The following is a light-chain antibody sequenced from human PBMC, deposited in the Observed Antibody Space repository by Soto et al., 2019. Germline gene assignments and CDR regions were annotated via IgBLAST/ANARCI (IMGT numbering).Light chain of an antibody. Sequence: QSVLTQPASVSGSPGQSITISCTGTSSDVGGYNYVAWYQQHPGKAPKLMIHDVTNRPSGVSNRFSGSKSGNTASLTISGLQTEDEGDYYCSSYTSSYTYVFGGGTKLTVL. J-gene: IGLJ1*01. V-gene: IGLV2-14*03. CDR1: SSDVGGYNY. CDR2: DVT. CDR3: SSYTSSYTYV.